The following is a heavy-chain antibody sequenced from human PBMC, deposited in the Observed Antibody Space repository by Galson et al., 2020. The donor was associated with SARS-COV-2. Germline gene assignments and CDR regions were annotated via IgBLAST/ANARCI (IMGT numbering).Heavy chain of an antibody. CDR1: GFTFSRYW. V-gene: IGHV3-7*05. CDR2: IKEDGSEK. D-gene: IGHD7-27*01. Sequence: QAGGSLRLSCAASGFTFSRYWMIWVRQAPGKGLEWVANIKEDGSEKYYVDSLKGRFTVSRDNAINSVFLQMNSLRAEDTAVYYCSRGNWGWGGGNFWGRGTLVTVSS. J-gene: IGHJ2*01. CDR3: SRGNWGWGGGNF.